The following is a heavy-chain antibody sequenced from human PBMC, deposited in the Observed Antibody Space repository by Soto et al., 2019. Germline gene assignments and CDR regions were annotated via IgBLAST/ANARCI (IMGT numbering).Heavy chain of an antibody. J-gene: IGHJ5*02. Sequence: QVQLVQSGAEVKKPGSSVKVSCKASGGTLSSYGISWVRQAPGQGLEWMGGIVHPSGTATYAQKFQGRVTITADGSTSTAYMKITSLRSAEPAVYYCGGDTYQLLYNRFDPWGQGTLVTVSS. CDR2: IVHPSGTA. V-gene: IGHV1-69*01. CDR1: GGTLSSYG. CDR3: GGDTYQLLYNRFDP. D-gene: IGHD2-2*01.